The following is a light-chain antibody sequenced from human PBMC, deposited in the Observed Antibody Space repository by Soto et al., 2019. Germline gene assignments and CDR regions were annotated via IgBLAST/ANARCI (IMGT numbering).Light chain of an antibody. Sequence: IVLTHSPATLSFSPGERGTLSLRASESVTNYLAWYQQKPGQAPRLLVYDVSNRATGIPARFSGGGSGTDFTLTISNLEPEDFAVYYCQQRSDWPWTFGQGTKVDIK. J-gene: IGKJ1*01. V-gene: IGKV3-11*01. CDR1: ESVTNY. CDR2: DVS. CDR3: QQRSDWPWT.